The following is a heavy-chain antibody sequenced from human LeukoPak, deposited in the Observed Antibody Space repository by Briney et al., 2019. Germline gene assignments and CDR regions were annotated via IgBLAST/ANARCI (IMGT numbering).Heavy chain of an antibody. D-gene: IGHD6-19*01. CDR2: IHHSGSRFETGST. CDR3: ARNASSGFFND. V-gene: IGHV4-38-2*02. J-gene: IGHJ1*01. Sequence: SETLSLTCTVSGFFISNNKYWGWIRQSPGKGLEWMGSIHHSGSRFETGSTHYNPSFRGRSSVSADPSNNHFSLTLRSVTAADTGVYFCARNASSGFFNDWSQGTLVTVSS. CDR1: GFFISNNKY.